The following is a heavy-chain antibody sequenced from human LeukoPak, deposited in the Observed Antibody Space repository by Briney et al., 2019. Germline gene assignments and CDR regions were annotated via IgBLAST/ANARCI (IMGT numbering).Heavy chain of an antibody. CDR3: ARFFDFWRGYYTNYFDY. V-gene: IGHV3-48*03. Sequence: PGGSLRLSCAASGFTFSSYEMNWVRQAPGKGLEWVSYISSSGSTIYYADSVKGRFTISRDNAKNSLYLQMNSLRAEDTAVYYCARFFDFWRGYYTNYFDYWGQGTLVTVSS. D-gene: IGHD3-3*01. CDR2: ISSSGSTI. CDR1: GFTFSSYE. J-gene: IGHJ4*02.